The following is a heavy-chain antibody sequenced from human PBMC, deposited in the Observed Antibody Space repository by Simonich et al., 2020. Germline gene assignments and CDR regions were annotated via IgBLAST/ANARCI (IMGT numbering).Heavy chain of an antibody. CDR1: GFTFSSYW. V-gene: IGHV3-7*01. CDR2: IKQDGSEK. D-gene: IGHD2-21*02. J-gene: IGHJ6*03. CDR3: ARDGLVTAYYYMDV. Sequence: EVQLVESGGGLVQPGGSLRLSCAASGFTFSSYWMSWVRQAPGKGLGWVAIIKQDGSEKYYVDSVKGRFTISRDNAKNSLYLQMNSLRAEDTAVYYCARDGLVTAYYYMDVWGKGTTVTVSS.